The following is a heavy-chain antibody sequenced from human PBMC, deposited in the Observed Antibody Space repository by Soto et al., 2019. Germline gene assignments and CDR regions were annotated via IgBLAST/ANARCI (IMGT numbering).Heavy chain of an antibody. CDR3: AKGAGNYYYYGMDV. CDR2: ISGSGGST. V-gene: IGHV3-23*01. CDR1: GFTFSSYA. J-gene: IGHJ6*02. Sequence: PGGSLRLSCAASGFTFSSYAMSWVRQAPGKGQEWVSAISGSGGSTYYADSVKGRFTISRDNSKNTLYLQMNSLRAEDTAVYYCAKGAGNYYYYGMDVWGQGTTVTVSS. D-gene: IGHD3-10*01.